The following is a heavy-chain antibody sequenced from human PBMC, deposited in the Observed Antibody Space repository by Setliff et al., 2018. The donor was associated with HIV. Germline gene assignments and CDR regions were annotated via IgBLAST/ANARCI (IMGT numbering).Heavy chain of an antibody. CDR1: GGSISSGAYY. CDR3: ARASTGYSSIWYRNGLTYYNYMDV. CDR2: FYTSGGT. V-gene: IGHV4-61*02. D-gene: IGHD6-13*01. Sequence: SETLSLTCTVSGGSISSGAYYWSWLRQPAGKGLEWIGRFYTSGGTKYNPSLKSRITISVDTSKKQFSLKLTSVTAADTAVYYCARASTGYSSIWYRNGLTYYNYMDVWGRGTKVTVSS. J-gene: IGHJ6*03.